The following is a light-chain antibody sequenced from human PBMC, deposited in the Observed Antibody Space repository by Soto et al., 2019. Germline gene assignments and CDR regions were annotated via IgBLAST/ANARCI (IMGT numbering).Light chain of an antibody. J-gene: IGKJ3*01. CDR1: QSINTW. V-gene: IGKV1-5*03. CDR3: PHYNTYSGT. Sequence: DIQMTQSPSTLSASVGGRVNMACRASQSINTWLAWYQQKPGKAPKLLIYRASTLESGVPSRFSGSGSGTEFTLTISSLQPDDFSTYYCPHYNTYSGTFGPGTNVDI. CDR2: RAS.